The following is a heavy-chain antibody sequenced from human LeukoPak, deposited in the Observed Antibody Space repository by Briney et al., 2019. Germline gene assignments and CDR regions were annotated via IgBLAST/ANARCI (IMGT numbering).Heavy chain of an antibody. Sequence: SETLSLTCTVSGYSISSGYYWGWIRQPPGKGLEWIGSIYHSGSTNYNPSLKSRVTISVDTSKNQFSLKLSSVTAADTAVYYCARTPRSNIVVVPAQGFDPWGQGTLVTVSS. CDR1: GYSISSGYY. CDR3: ARTPRSNIVVVPAQGFDP. D-gene: IGHD2-2*01. V-gene: IGHV4-38-2*02. CDR2: IYHSGST. J-gene: IGHJ5*02.